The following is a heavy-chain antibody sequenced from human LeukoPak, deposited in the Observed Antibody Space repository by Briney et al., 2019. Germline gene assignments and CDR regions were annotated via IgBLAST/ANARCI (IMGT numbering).Heavy chain of an antibody. J-gene: IGHJ5*02. V-gene: IGHV4-39*01. CDR2: IYYSGST. CDR1: GGSISSSSYY. CDR3: ARYRVGSGDTYYDFWSGYSGFDP. Sequence: PSATLSLTCTVSGGSISSSSYYWGWIRQPPGKGLEWIGSIYYSGSTYYNPSLKSRVTISVDTSKNQFSLKLSSVTAADTAVYYCARYRVGSGDTYYDFWSGYSGFDPWGQGTLVTVSS. D-gene: IGHD3-3*01.